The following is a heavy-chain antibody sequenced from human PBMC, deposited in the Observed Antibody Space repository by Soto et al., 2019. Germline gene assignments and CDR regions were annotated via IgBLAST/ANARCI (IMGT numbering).Heavy chain of an antibody. V-gene: IGHV3-23*01. CDR2: ISGSGGST. J-gene: IGHJ4*02. CDR1: GFTFSSKS. CDR3: ARDESSSMYYFAY. D-gene: IGHD6-13*01. Sequence: GGSLRHSCAASGFTFSSKSMILVRQPPGKGLEWVSGISGSGGSTYYADSVKGRFTISRDNSKNTLLLQMNSLRAEDTAVYYCARDESSSMYYFAYWGQGTLVTVSS.